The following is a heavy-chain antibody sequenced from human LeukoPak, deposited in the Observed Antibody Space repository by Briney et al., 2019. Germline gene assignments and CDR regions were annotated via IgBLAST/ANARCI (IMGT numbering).Heavy chain of an antibody. CDR1: GFTFSTFA. J-gene: IGHJ4*02. CDR2: IFPSGGEI. V-gene: IGHV3-23*01. D-gene: IGHD2-2*01. Sequence: PGGSLRLSCAASGFTFSTFAMIWVRQPPGKGLEWVSSIFPSGGEIHYADSVRGRFTISRDNSKSTLSLQMNSLRPEDTAVYYCARDLKTAMDYFDYWGQGTLVTVSS. CDR3: ARDLKTAMDYFDY.